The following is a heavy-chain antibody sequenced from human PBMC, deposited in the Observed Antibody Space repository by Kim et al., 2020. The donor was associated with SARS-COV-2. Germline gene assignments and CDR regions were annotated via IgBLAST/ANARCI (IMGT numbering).Heavy chain of an antibody. CDR2: IRSKAYGGKP. V-gene: IGHV3-49*04. CDR1: GFTFGDYA. CDR3: VRGVPVHYHGLDV. Sequence: GGSLRLSCEGSGFTFGDYAITWVRHSPGKGLQWVGFIRSKAYGGKPYYAASVKGRFSISRDDSKTIAYLQMNSLQVEDTAVYFCVRGVPVHYHGLDVWGQGTTVSVYS. J-gene: IGHJ6*02. D-gene: IGHD6-6*01.